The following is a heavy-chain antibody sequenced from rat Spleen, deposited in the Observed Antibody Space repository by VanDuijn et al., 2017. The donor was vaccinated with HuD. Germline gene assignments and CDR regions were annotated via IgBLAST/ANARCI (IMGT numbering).Heavy chain of an antibody. CDR3: TRENWVFDY. V-gene: IGHV5-7*01. Sequence: EVQLVESGGGLVEPGRSLKLSCAASGFTLSDYNMAWVRQAPKKGLEWVATISYDGTTTYYRDSVKGRFTISRDNSKSNLYLQMDSLRSEDTATYYCTRENWVFDYWGQGVMVTVSS. D-gene: IGHD5-1*01. J-gene: IGHJ2*01. CDR1: GFTLSDYN. CDR2: ISYDGTTT.